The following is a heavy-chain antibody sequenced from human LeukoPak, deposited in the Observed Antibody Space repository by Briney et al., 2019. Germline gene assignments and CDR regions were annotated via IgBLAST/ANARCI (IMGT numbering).Heavy chain of an antibody. Sequence: PGGSLRLSCAASGFTFSSYAMSWVRQAPGQGLEWVSGISASGTSTYYGDSVKGRFSISRDNSKNTLYLQMDSLRAEDTAIYYCAKLSPWSGSYYESDYWGQGTLVTVSS. CDR2: ISASGTST. CDR3: AKLSPWSGSYYESDY. J-gene: IGHJ4*02. D-gene: IGHD1-26*01. V-gene: IGHV3-23*01. CDR1: GFTFSSYA.